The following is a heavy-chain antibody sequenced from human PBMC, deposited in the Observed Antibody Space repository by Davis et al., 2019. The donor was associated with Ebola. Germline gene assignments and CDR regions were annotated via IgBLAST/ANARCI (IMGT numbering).Heavy chain of an antibody. J-gene: IGHJ3*02. D-gene: IGHD3-22*01. CDR2: INPNSGGT. Sequence: AASVKVSCKASGYTFTGYYMHWVRQAPGQGLEWMGRINPNSGGTNYAQKFQGRVTMTRDTSISTAYMELSRLRSDDTAVYYCASRTLLYYYDSGNAFDIGGQGTMVTVSS. CDR3: ASRTLLYYYDSGNAFDI. CDR1: GYTFTGYY. V-gene: IGHV1-2*06.